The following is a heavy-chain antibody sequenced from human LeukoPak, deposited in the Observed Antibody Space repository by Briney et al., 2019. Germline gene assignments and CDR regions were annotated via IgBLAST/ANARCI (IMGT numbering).Heavy chain of an antibody. J-gene: IGHJ3*02. V-gene: IGHV1-18*01. Sequence: GASVKVSCRASGYTFTSNGISWVRQAPGQGLEWMAWISPYNGDTTYAQELQGRVTVTTDASTSTAYMELRSLRSDDTAVYFCARLRGGIYSSRDAFDIWGQGTMVTVSS. CDR1: GYTFTSNG. CDR2: ISPYNGDT. D-gene: IGHD6-19*01. CDR3: ARLRGGIYSSRDAFDI.